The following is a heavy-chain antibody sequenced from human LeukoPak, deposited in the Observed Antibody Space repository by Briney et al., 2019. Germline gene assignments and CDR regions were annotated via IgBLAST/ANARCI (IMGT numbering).Heavy chain of an antibody. Sequence: GGSLRLSCAASGFTFRNYWMHWARQVPGKGLVWVSRINPDGTSPHYADSVKGRFTISRDNARNILYLQINSLRVEDTAIYYCVRGTNDWTGIDYWGQGILVTVSS. D-gene: IGHD2-8*01. CDR2: INPDGTSP. CDR3: VRGTNDWTGIDY. J-gene: IGHJ4*02. CDR1: GFTFRNYW. V-gene: IGHV3-74*01.